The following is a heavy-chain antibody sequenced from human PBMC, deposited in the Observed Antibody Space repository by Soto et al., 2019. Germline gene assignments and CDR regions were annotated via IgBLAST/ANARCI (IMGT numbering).Heavy chain of an antibody. V-gene: IGHV3-23*01. CDR3: AKFFVETGGSSGWPWSFHY. CDR2: ISGSGGTT. CDR1: GFPFSSYA. J-gene: IGHJ4*02. D-gene: IGHD6-25*01. Sequence: EVQLLESGGGLVQPGRSLRLSCAASGFPFSSYAMSWVRQAPGKGLEWVSAISGSGGTTYYADSVKGRFTISRDNSMNTLFLQMNSLRAEDTAVYYCAKFFVETGGSSGWPWSFHYWGQGTLVTVSS.